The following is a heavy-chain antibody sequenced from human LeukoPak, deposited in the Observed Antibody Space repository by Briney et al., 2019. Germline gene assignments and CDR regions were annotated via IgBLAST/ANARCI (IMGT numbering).Heavy chain of an antibody. Sequence: GGSLRLSCAASGFTFSSYWMSWVRQAPGKGLEWVSAISGSGGSTYYADSVKGRFTISRDNSKNTLYLQMNSLRAEDTAVYYCAKTYYDFWSGLSYWGQGTLVTVSS. D-gene: IGHD3-3*01. CDR2: ISGSGGST. CDR1: GFTFSSYW. J-gene: IGHJ4*02. V-gene: IGHV3-23*01. CDR3: AKTYYDFWSGLSY.